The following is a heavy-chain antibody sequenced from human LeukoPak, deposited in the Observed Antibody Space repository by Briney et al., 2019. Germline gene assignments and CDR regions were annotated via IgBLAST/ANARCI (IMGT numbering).Heavy chain of an antibody. J-gene: IGHJ6*02. CDR3: CSGSYYLDYLDV. V-gene: IGHV3-72*01. CDR2: TRNKANSYTT. Sequence: GGSLRLSCAASGFTFSDHYMDWVRQAPGKGLECVGRTRNKANSYTTEYAASVKGRFTISRDDSKNSLYLQMNSLKTEDTAVYYCCSGSYYLDYLDVWGQGTTVTVSS. D-gene: IGHD3-10*02. CDR1: GFTFSDHY.